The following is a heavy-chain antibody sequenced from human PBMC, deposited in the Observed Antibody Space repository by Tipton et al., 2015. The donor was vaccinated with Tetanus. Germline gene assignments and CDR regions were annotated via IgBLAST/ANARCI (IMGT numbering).Heavy chain of an antibody. J-gene: IGHJ4*02. Sequence: TLSLTCTVSGASLRGGDYHWSWIRQPPGKGLEWIGKITYSRTTSYNSSLKSRVTMSLDTSTSQFSLSLTSATAADTAIYYCARASYGFPKKGPFDSWGQGALVIVSS. V-gene: IGHV4-61*08. CDR1: GASLRGGDYH. CDR2: ITYSRTT. CDR3: ARASYGFPKKGPFDS. D-gene: IGHD3-3*01.